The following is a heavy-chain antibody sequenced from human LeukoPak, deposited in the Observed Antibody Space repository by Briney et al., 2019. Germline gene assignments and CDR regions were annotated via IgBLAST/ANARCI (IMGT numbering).Heavy chain of an antibody. D-gene: IGHD3-22*01. V-gene: IGHV3-7*01. Sequence: GGSLRLSCAASGFTFSSYWMSWVRQAPGKGLEWVANIKQDGSEKYYADSVKGRFTISRDNSKNTLYLQMNSLRAEDTAVYYCARDRDYYDSSGYLAFDYWGQGTLVTVSS. CDR1: GFTFSSYW. CDR2: IKQDGSEK. CDR3: ARDRDYYDSSGYLAFDY. J-gene: IGHJ4*02.